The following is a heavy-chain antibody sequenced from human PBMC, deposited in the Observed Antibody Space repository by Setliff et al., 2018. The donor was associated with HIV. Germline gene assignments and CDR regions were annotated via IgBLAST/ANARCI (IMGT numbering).Heavy chain of an antibody. CDR1: GGSISGSDYY. Sequence: SETLSLTCTVSGGSISGSDYYWAWIRQPPGKGLEWIGSIYYSGTTYYNPSLKSRVTISVDTSKNQFSLKLNSVTAADTAVYYCARIIMPRGGAFDIWGQGTMVTVSS. D-gene: IGHD3-10*01. V-gene: IGHV4-39*01. J-gene: IGHJ3*02. CDR3: ARIIMPRGGAFDI. CDR2: IYYSGTT.